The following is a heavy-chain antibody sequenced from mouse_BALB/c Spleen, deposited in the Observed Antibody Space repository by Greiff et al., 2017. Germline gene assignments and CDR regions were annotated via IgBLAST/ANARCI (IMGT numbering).Heavy chain of an antibody. D-gene: IGHD2-1*01. V-gene: IGHV1-5*01. CDR1: GYTFTSYW. CDR2: IYPGNSDT. J-gene: IGHJ2*01. Sequence: VQLQQSGTVLARPGASVKMSCKASGYTFTSYWMHWVKQRPGQGLEWFGAIYPGNSDTSYNQKFKGKAKLTAVTSTSTAYMELSSLTNEDSAVYYCTGRVIYYGNYFDYWGQGTTLTVSS. CDR3: TGRVIYYGNYFDY.